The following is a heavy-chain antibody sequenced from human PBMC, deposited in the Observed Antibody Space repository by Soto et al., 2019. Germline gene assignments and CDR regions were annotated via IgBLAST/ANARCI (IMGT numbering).Heavy chain of an antibody. CDR1: GFTFSSYS. D-gene: IGHD2-15*01. V-gene: IGHV3-48*02. J-gene: IGHJ3*02. CDR2: ISSSSSTI. Sequence: PVGSLRLSCAASGFTFSSYSMNWVRQAPGKGLEWVSYISSSSSTIYYADSVKGRFTISRDNAKNSLYLQMKSLRDEDTAVYYCARDPGYCSRGSCYVEAFDIWGQGTMVTVSS. CDR3: ARDPGYCSRGSCYVEAFDI.